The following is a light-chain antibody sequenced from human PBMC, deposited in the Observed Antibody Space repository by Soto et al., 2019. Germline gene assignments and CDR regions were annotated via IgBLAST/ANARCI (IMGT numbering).Light chain of an antibody. Sequence: DIQMTQSPSSLSAVVGDRVTITCQASRGIGDRLDWFQQKPGKAPQFLFQAASNLQSGVPSRFSGSGSGTEFILSINSLQPEDIAAYYCLQVSSFPRTFGQGTKVEIK. V-gene: IGKV1-12*01. CDR3: LQVSSFPRT. J-gene: IGKJ1*01. CDR2: AAS. CDR1: RGIGDR.